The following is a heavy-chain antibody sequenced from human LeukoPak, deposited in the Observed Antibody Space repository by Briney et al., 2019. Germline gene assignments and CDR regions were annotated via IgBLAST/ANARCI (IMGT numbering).Heavy chain of an antibody. D-gene: IGHD3-10*02. Sequence: ASVTVSCTASGYTFTSYYMHWVRQAPGQGLEWMGIINPSGGSTSYAQKFQGRVTMTRDTSTSTVYMELSSLRSEDTAVYYCARAPMSNGGFDPWGQGTLVTVSS. V-gene: IGHV1-46*01. CDR1: GYTFTSYY. CDR2: INPSGGST. J-gene: IGHJ5*02. CDR3: ARAPMSNGGFDP.